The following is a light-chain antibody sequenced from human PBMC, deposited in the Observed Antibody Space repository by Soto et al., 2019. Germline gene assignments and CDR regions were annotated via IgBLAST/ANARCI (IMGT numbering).Light chain of an antibody. V-gene: IGLV2-14*01. CDR2: DVT. Sequence: QSALTQPASVSGSPGQSITISCTGTSSDVGGYNYVCWYQQHPGKAPKLIIYDVTNRPSGISNRFSGSKSGNTASLSISGLQAEDEADDYCSSYTSSSTVLFGGGTKLTVL. CDR3: SSYTSSSTVL. CDR1: SSDVGGYNY. J-gene: IGLJ2*01.